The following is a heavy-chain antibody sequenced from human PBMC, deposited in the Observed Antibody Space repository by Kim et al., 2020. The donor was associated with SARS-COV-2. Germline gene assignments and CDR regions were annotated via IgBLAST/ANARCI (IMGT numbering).Heavy chain of an antibody. CDR2: IYYSGST. Sequence: SETLSLTCTVSGGSISSGGYYWSWIRQHPGKGLEWIGYIYYSGSTYYNPSLKSRVTISVDTSKNQFSLKLSSVTAADTAVYYCADYYGSGMGAFDIWSQGTMVTVSS. CDR3: ADYYGSGMGAFDI. CDR1: GGSISSGGYY. D-gene: IGHD3-10*01. J-gene: IGHJ3*02. V-gene: IGHV4-31*03.